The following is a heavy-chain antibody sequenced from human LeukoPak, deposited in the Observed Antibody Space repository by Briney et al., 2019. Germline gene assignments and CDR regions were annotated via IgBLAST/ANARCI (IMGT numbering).Heavy chain of an antibody. CDR1: GGSVRSSSYY. D-gene: IGHD3-3*01. Sequence: SETLSLTCTVSGGSVRSSSYYWGWIRQPPGKRLEWIASIYFSGSTYYNPSLKSRVTISVDTSKNQFSLKLSSVTAADTAVYYCARGDDFWGFDPWGQGSLVTVSS. J-gene: IGHJ5*02. CDR2: IYFSGST. V-gene: IGHV4-39*07. CDR3: ARGDDFWGFDP.